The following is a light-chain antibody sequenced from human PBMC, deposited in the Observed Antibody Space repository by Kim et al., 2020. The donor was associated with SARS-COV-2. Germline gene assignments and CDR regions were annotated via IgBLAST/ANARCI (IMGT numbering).Light chain of an antibody. CDR3: QHYNDYPYT. CDR1: QTIDTL. Sequence: SACVGDRVAITCRANQTIDTLLAWYQQKPGKSPKLLGYRASTLETGVPSRFSGSGSGTEFSLTISSLQPDDFATYYCQHYNDYPYTFGQGTKLEI. V-gene: IGKV1-5*01. CDR2: RAS. J-gene: IGKJ2*01.